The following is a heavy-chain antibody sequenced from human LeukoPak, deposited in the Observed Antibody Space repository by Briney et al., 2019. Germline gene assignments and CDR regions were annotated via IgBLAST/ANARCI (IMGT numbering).Heavy chain of an antibody. CDR3: ARGAYCGGDCYFSDFDY. CDR2: ISGRGNTI. Sequence: GGSLRLSCAASGFTFSSYNMNWVRQAPGKGLEWVSYISGRGNTIKYADSVKGRSTLSRDNAKNSLYLQMNSLRAEDTAVYYCARGAYCGGDCYFSDFDYWGQGTLVTVSS. D-gene: IGHD2-21*02. J-gene: IGHJ4*02. CDR1: GFTFSSYN. V-gene: IGHV3-48*04.